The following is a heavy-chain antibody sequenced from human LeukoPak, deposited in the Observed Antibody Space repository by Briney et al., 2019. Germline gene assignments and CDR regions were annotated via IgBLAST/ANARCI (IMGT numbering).Heavy chain of an antibody. V-gene: IGHV3-23*01. CDR1: GFTFSSYA. Sequence: PGGSLRLSCAASGFTFSSYAMNWVRQAPGKGLDWVSAVSGSGSSTHYADPVKGRFTISRDNAKNSLYLQMSNLRAEDTAVYFCARGGGLDVWGQGATVTVSS. CDR2: VSGSGSST. J-gene: IGHJ6*02. D-gene: IGHD3-16*01. CDR3: ARGGGLDV.